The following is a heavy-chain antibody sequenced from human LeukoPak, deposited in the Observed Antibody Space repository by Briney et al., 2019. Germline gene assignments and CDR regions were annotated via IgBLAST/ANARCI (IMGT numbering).Heavy chain of an antibody. CDR2: IYYSGST. V-gene: IGHV4-61*01. J-gene: IGHJ5*02. CDR1: GGSVSSGSYY. CDR3: ARGANFFGVVENNWFDP. Sequence: KPSETLSLTCTVSGGSVSSGSYYWSWIRQPPGKGLEWIGYIYYSGSTNYNPSLKSRVTISVDTSKNQFSLKLSSVTAADTAVYYCARGANFFGVVENNWFDPWGQGTLVTVSS. D-gene: IGHD3-3*01.